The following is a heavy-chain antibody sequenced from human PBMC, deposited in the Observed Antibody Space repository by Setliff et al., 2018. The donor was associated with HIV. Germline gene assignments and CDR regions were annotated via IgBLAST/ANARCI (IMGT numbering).Heavy chain of an antibody. CDR2: IFSSGST. CDR3: ARRIDNSGSFPDKNWFDT. D-gene: IGHD3-10*01. J-gene: IGHJ5*02. CDR1: GGSISSYC. Sequence: ETLSLTCTVSGGSISSYCWNWIRQSPGRGLEWIGFIFSSGSTKYNTSIQSRVTMSIDTSKNQFSLKLTSVTAADTAVYYCARRIDNSGSFPDKNWFDTGGQGSLVTVSS. V-gene: IGHV4-4*09.